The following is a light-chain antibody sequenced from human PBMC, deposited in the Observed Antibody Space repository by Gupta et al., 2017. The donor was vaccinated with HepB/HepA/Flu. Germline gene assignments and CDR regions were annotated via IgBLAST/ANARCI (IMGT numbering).Light chain of an antibody. Sequence: SYELTQPPSVSVSPGQTASITCSGDKLGDKSACWYQQKPGQSPVVVIYQDAKRPSGIPERFSGSNSGNTATLTISGTQAMDEADYYCQAWDSSTVVFGGGTKLTVL. J-gene: IGLJ2*01. CDR3: QAWDSSTVV. CDR1: KLGDKS. V-gene: IGLV3-1*01. CDR2: QDA.